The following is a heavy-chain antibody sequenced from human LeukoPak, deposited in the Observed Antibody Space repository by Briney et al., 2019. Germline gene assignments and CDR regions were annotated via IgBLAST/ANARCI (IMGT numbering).Heavy chain of an antibody. Sequence: GGSLRLSCAASGFTFSSYSMNWVRQAPGKGLEWVSYISSSSSTIYYADSVKGRFTISRDNSKNSLYLQMNSLRTEDTALYYCAKGAENFDWLLLDYWGQGTLVTVSS. D-gene: IGHD3-9*01. CDR1: GFTFSSYS. V-gene: IGHV3-48*04. J-gene: IGHJ4*02. CDR3: AKGAENFDWLLLDY. CDR2: ISSSSSTI.